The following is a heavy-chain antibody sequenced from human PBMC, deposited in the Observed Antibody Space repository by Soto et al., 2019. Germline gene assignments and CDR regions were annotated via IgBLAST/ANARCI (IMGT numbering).Heavy chain of an antibody. V-gene: IGHV3-53*04. J-gene: IGHJ3*02. CDR2: IYSGGST. CDR3: ARRDIGYCSSTSCSKDAFDI. CDR1: GFTVSSNY. Sequence: GGSLSLSCAASGFTVSSNYMSWVRQAPGKGLEWVSVIYSGGSTYYADSVKGRFTISRHNSKNTLYLQMNSLRAEDTAVYYCARRDIGYCSSTSCSKDAFDIWGQGTMVTVSS. D-gene: IGHD2-2*01.